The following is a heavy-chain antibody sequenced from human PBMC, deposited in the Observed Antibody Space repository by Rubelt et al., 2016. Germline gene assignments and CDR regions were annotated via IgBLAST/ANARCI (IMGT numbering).Heavy chain of an antibody. CDR1: GGSISSNNY. V-gene: IGHV4-4*01. CDR3: ARDSPDRNSWHLDY. D-gene: IGHD1-14*01. CDR2: VYHSGDT. Sequence: QVQLQESGPGLVKPSGTLSLTCAVSGGSISSNNYWSWVRQPPGKGLEWIGEVYHSGDTKYTPSLTGRVHMSLDKTQKQVSRWLDSETAADTAVDCCARDSPDRNSWHLDYWGQGTLVTVSS. J-gene: IGHJ4*02.